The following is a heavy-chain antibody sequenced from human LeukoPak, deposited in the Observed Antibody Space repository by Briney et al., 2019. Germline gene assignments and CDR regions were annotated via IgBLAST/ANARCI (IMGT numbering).Heavy chain of an antibody. CDR3: ARGGRLWFGELYYYYYGMDV. J-gene: IGHJ6*02. CDR1: GGSISDYY. V-gene: IGHV4-34*01. Sequence: SETLSLTCTVSGGSISDYYWSWIRQPPGKGLEWIGEINHSGSTNYNPSLKSRVTISVDTSKNQFSLKLSSVTAADAAVYYCARGGRLWFGELYYYYYGMDVWGQGTTVTVSS. D-gene: IGHD3-10*01. CDR2: INHSGST.